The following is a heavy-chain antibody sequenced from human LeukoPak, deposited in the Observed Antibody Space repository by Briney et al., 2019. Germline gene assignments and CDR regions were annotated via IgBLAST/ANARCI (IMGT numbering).Heavy chain of an antibody. V-gene: IGHV4-4*07. J-gene: IGHJ4*02. CDR2: IHSSGST. CDR1: VGSISNYY. CDR3: VRDVVDWGSLQYCIEY. D-gene: IGHD7-27*01. Sequence: SETLSLTCTISVGSISNYYWSWIRQPAGKGLEWIGRIHSSGSTDYNPSLKSRVTMSVDTSKNQFSLRLTFVTAADTAVYYCVRDVVDWGSLQYCIEYWGQGTLVTVSS.